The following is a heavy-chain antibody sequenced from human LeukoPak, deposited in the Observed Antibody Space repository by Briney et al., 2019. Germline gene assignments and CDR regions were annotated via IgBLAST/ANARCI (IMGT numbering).Heavy chain of an antibody. J-gene: IGHJ6*03. CDR1: GFTFSSYA. CDR3: ANTDLYYPGHMDV. CDR2: ISGSGGST. V-gene: IGHV3-23*01. D-gene: IGHD3-10*01. Sequence: GGSLRLSCAASGFTFSSYAMSWVRQAPGKGLEWVSAISGSGGSTYYADSVKGRFTISRDNSKNTLYLQMNSLRAEDTAVYYCANTDLYYPGHMDVWGKGTTVTVSS.